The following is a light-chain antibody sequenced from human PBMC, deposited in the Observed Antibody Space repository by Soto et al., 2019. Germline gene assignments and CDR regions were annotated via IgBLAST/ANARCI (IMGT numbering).Light chain of an antibody. CDR3: GSWDSSLSAYV. CDR2: DDN. J-gene: IGLJ1*01. V-gene: IGLV1-51*01. CDR1: SSNIGGNS. Sequence: QSVLTQPPSVSAAPGQKVTTSCSGSSSNIGGNSVSWYQQLPGTAPKLLIYDDNKRPSGIPDRFSGSKSGTSATLGITGFQTGDEADYYCGSWDSSLSAYVVGTGTK.